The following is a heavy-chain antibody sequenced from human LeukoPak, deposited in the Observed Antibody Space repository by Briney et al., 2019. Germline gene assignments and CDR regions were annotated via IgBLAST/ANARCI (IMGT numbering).Heavy chain of an antibody. D-gene: IGHD2-2*02. Sequence: PSETLSLTCTVSGGSISSYYWSWIRQPPGKGLEWIGYIYYSGSTNYNPSLKSRVTISVDTSKNQFSLKLSSVTAADTAVYYCARRHSTCSSTSCSTPYFDYWGQGTLVTVSS. CDR2: IYYSGST. V-gene: IGHV4-59*01. CDR3: ARRHSTCSSTSCSTPYFDY. CDR1: GGSISSYY. J-gene: IGHJ4*02.